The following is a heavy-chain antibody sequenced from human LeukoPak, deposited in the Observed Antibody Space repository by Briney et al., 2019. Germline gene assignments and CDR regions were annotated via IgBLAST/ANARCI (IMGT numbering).Heavy chain of an antibody. D-gene: IGHD5-18*01. CDR1: GFTFSSYA. CDR3: ARDADDSYGYDY. V-gene: IGHV3-30-3*01. CDR2: ISYDGSNK. Sequence: GGSLRLSCAASGFTFSSYAMHWVRQAPGKGLEWVAVISYDGSNKYYADSVKGRFTISRDNSKNTLYLQMNSLRAEDTAVYYCARDADDSYGYDYWGQGTLDTVSS. J-gene: IGHJ4*02.